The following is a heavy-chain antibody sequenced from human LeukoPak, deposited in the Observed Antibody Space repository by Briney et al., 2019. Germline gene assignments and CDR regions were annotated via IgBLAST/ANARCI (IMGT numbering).Heavy chain of an antibody. CDR2: ISWNSGRI. CDR3: AKSTYHDFWSGYLDY. Sequence: GRSLRLSCAASGFTFDDYAMHWVRQAPGKGLEWVSGISWNSGRIGYVDSVKGRFTISRDNAKNSLYLQMNSLKPEDMAVYYCAKSTYHDFWSGYLDYWGQGTRVTVSS. V-gene: IGHV3-9*03. J-gene: IGHJ4*02. D-gene: IGHD3-3*01. CDR1: GFTFDDYA.